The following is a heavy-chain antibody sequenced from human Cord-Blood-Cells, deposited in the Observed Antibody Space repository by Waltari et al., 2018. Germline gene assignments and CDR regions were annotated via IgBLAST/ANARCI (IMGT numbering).Heavy chain of an antibody. CDR3: ARDSPRGSHFDY. V-gene: IGHV3-33*01. J-gene: IGHJ4*02. Sequence: QVQLVESGGGVVQPGRSLRLSCAASGFTFSSYGMHWVRQAQGKGLEWVAVIWYDGSNKYYADSVKGRFTISRDNSKNTLYLQMNSLRAEDTAVYYCARDSPRGSHFDYWGQGTLVTVSS. CDR1: GFTFSSYG. CDR2: IWYDGSNK.